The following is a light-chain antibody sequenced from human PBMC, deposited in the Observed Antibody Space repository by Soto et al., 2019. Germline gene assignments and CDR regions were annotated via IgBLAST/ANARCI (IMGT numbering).Light chain of an antibody. V-gene: IGKV4-1*01. CDR3: QQYYNTPSYT. J-gene: IGKJ2*01. CDR2: WAS. Sequence: DIVMTQSPDSLAVSLGERATINYKSSQSVLYSSNNKNYLAWYQQKPGQPPKLLIYWASTRESGVPDRFSGSGSGTDFTLTISSLQAEDVAVYYCQQYYNTPSYTFGQGTKLEIK. CDR1: QSVLYSSNNKNY.